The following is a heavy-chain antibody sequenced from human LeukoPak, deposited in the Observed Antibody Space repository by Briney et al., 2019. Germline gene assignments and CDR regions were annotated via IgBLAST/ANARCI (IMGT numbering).Heavy chain of an antibody. J-gene: IGHJ6*03. V-gene: IGHV4-39*07. Sequence: SETLSLTCTVSGGSISSSSYYWGWIRQPPGKGLEWIGSIYYGGSTYYNPSLKSRVTISVDTSKNQFSLKLSSVTAADTAVYYCARVDIVVVPAASYYMDVWGKGTTVTVSS. CDR2: IYYGGST. D-gene: IGHD2-2*01. CDR3: ARVDIVVVPAASYYMDV. CDR1: GGSISSSSYY.